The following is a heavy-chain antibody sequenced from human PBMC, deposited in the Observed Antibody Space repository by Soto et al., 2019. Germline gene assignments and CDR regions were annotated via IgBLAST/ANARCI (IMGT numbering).Heavy chain of an antibody. CDR2: LIPMFNRP. CDR3: ARGQFHHVSNYYYALDV. J-gene: IGHJ6*02. CDR1: GGTFSSYA. Sequence: QVQLVQSVAEVKKPGSSVKVSCKASGGTFSSYAISWVRQAPGQGLEWMGGLIPMFNRPHSARKFQGRVTITADESTSTAYMDLSSLRSEDTAVYYCARGQFHHVSNYYYALDVWGQGTTVTVSS. V-gene: IGHV1-69*01.